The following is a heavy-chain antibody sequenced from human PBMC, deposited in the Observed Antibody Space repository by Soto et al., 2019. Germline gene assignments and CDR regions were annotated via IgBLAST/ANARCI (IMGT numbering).Heavy chain of an antibody. D-gene: IGHD3-3*01. Sequence: AASVKVSCKASGYTFTSYGISWVRQAPGQGLEWMGWISAYNGNTNYAQKLQGRVTMTTDTSTSTAYVELRSLRSDDTAVYYCAREIGQFGEWLSNLWGQGTLVTVSS. CDR3: AREIGQFGEWLSNL. CDR1: GYTFTSYG. J-gene: IGHJ4*02. V-gene: IGHV1-18*01. CDR2: ISAYNGNT.